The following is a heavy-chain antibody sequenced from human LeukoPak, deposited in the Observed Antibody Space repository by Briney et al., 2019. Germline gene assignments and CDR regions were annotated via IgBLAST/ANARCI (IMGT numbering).Heavy chain of an antibody. CDR2: ISGRGGST. V-gene: IGHV3-23*01. CDR3: AKDPYYESSGYYSDY. D-gene: IGHD3-22*01. J-gene: IGHJ4*02. CDR1: GFTFGSYA. Sequence: AGSLRLSCAASGFTFGSYAMTWVRQAPGKGLEWVSAISGRGGSTYYADSVKGRFTISRDNSKNTLYLQMNSLRAEDTAVYYCAKDPYYESSGYYSDYWGQGTLVTVSS.